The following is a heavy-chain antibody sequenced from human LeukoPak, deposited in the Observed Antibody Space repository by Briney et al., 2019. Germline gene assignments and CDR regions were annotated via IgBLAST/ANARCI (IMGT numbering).Heavy chain of an antibody. CDR2: ISYDGSNK. V-gene: IGHV3-30*03. D-gene: IGHD5-18*01. CDR1: GFTFSSYG. J-gene: IGHJ4*02. Sequence: GGSLRLSCAASGFTFSSYGMPWVRQAPGKGLEWVAVISYDGSNKYYADSVKGRFTISRDNSKNTLYLQMNSLRAEDTAVYYCASSVNTATGVFDYWGQGTLVTVSS. CDR3: ASSVNTATGVFDY.